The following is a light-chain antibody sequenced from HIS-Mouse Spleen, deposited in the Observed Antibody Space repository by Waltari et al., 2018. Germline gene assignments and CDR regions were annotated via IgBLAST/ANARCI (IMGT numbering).Light chain of an antibody. Sequence: QSVLTQPPSASGTPGQRVTISCSGSSPNIGSNYVYWYQQLPGTAPKLLIYRNNQWPSGVPDRFSGSKSGTSASLAISGLRSEDEADYYCAAWDDSLSVWVFGGGTKLTVL. CDR3: AAWDDSLSVWV. V-gene: IGLV1-47*01. J-gene: IGLJ3*02. CDR1: SPNIGSNY. CDR2: RNN.